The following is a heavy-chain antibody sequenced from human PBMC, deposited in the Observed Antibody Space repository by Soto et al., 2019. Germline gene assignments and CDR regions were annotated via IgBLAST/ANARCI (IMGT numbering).Heavy chain of an antibody. D-gene: IGHD7-27*01. V-gene: IGHV1-3*01. CDR3: ATDTGDGTLDF. CDR2: INAGYGNT. Sequence: EASVKVSCKASGYTFSSYAMHWVRQTPGQRLEWMGWINAGYGNTKSSQKFQDRVTISRDTSASTAYMELTSLRSEDTAVYYCATDTGDGTLDFWGQGTLVTVSS. CDR1: GYTFSSYA. J-gene: IGHJ4*02.